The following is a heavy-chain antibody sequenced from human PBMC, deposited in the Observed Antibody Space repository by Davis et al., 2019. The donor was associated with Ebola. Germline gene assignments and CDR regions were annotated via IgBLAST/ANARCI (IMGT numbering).Heavy chain of an antibody. J-gene: IGHJ6*02. Sequence: GESLKISCAASGFTFSSYGMHWVRQAPGKGLEWVAVISYDGSNKYYADSVKGRFTISRDNSKKTMYLQMNSLRTEDTAVYYCARDSSSRYYYYGMDVWGQGTTVTVSS. V-gene: IGHV3-30*03. CDR3: ARDSSSRYYYYGMDV. D-gene: IGHD6-6*01. CDR2: ISYDGSNK. CDR1: GFTFSSYG.